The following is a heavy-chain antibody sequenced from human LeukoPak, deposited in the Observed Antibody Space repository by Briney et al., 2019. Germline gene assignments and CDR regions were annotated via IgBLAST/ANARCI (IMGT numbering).Heavy chain of an antibody. CDR1: GFTFSSYG. CDR3: AKDRDLRNFDY. J-gene: IGHJ4*02. CDR2: ISYDGSNK. V-gene: IGHV3-30*18. Sequence: PGRSLRLSCAASGFTFSSYGMHWVRQAPGKGLEWVAVISYDGSNKYYADSVKGRFTISRDNSKNTLYLQMNSLRAEDTAVYYCAKDRDLRNFDYWGQGTLVTVSS.